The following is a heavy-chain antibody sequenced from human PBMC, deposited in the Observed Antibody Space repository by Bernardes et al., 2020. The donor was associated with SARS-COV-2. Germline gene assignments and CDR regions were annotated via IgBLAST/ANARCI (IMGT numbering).Heavy chain of an antibody. CDR3: AVIVVSGDWYFDY. D-gene: IGHD6-19*01. CDR1: EITFSTYG. J-gene: IGHJ4*02. V-gene: IGHV3-23*01. Sequence: GGSLRLSCVASEITFSTYGMAWVRQVPGKGLEWVSSISKSGDLRYYADSVKARFTVSRDNSKNTLYLQMNSLRAEDTAVYYCAVIVVSGDWYFDYWGPGSLVTVSS. CDR2: ISKSGDLR.